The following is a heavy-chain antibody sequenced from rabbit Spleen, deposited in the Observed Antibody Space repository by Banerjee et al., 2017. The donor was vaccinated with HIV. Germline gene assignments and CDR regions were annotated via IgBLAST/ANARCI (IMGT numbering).Heavy chain of an antibody. CDR2: IEGGNSAFS. Sequence: QEQLVESGGGLVQPWGSLKLSCKASGFDFITYGVSWVRQAPGKGLEWIACIEGGNSAFSYFASWAKGRFTISKTSSTTVTLQMTSLTAADTATYFCARDSGSSFSSYGMDLWGPGTLVTVS. J-gene: IGHJ6*01. D-gene: IGHD8-1*01. V-gene: IGHV1S45*01. CDR3: ARDSGSSFSSYGMDL. CDR1: GFDFITYG.